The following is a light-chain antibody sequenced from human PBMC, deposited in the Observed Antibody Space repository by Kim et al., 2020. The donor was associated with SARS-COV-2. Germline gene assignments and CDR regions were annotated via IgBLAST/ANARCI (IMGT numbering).Light chain of an antibody. CDR2: GTS. CDR1: QSVSTTY. V-gene: IGKV3-20*01. CDR3: QQYGTSPRT. Sequence: SPGEGATLSCRASQSVSTTYLAWYQQKPGQAPRLLIYGTSSRATGIPDRFSGSGSGTDFTLTISRLEPEDFAVYYCQQYGTSPRTFGGGTKVDIK. J-gene: IGKJ4*01.